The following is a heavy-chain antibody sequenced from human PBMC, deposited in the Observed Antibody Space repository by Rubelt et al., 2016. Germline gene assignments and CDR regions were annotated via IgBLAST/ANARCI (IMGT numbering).Heavy chain of an antibody. D-gene: IGHD3-10*01. CDR3: AGQPFGESYYDYYGMDV. CDR2: IYYSGST. V-gene: IGHV4-59*08. CDR1: GGSISSYY. J-gene: IGHJ6*02. Sequence: QVQLQESGPGLVKPSETLSLTCTVSGGSISSYYWSWIRQHPGKGLEWIGYIYYSGSTNYNHSLKGRVTRSVDTSKNQCALRRSSVTAAYTAGYYCAGQPFGESYYDYYGMDVWGQGTTVTVSS.